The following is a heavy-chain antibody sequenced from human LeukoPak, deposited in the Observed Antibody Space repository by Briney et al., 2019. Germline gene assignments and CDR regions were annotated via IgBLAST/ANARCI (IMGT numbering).Heavy chain of an antibody. CDR1: GFTFSSYA. CDR2: ISGSGGST. CDR3: AKDRLRIAVAGTFDP. V-gene: IGHV3-23*01. D-gene: IGHD6-19*01. J-gene: IGHJ5*02. Sequence: GGSLRLSCAASGFTFSSYAMSWVRQAPGKGLEWVSAISGSGGSTYYADSVKGRFTISRDNSKNTLYLQMNSLRAEDTAVYYRAKDRLRIAVAGTFDPWGQGTLVTVSS.